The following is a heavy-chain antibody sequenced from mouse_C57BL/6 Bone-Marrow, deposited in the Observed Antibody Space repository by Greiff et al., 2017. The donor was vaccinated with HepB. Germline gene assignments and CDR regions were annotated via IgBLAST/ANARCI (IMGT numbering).Heavy chain of an antibody. J-gene: IGHJ3*01. CDR2: INPSNGGT. CDR3: AKKGYGNYLAWFAY. D-gene: IGHD2-10*02. Sequence: QVQLQQSGTELVKPGASVKLSCKASGYTFTSYWMHWVKQRPGQGLEWIGNINPSNGGTNYNEKFKSKATLTVDKSSSTAYMQLSSLTSEDSAVYYCAKKGYGNYLAWFAYWGQGTLVTVSA. CDR1: GYTFTSYW. V-gene: IGHV1-53*01.